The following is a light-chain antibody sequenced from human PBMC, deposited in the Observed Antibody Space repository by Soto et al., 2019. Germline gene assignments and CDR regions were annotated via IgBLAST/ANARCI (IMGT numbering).Light chain of an antibody. CDR1: SSDVGSYDR. CDR3: CSSVGSPNWV. Sequence: QSALTQPASVSRSPGQSIAISCTGTSSDVGSYDRVSWYQHHPGKAPTLMIYEVNKRPSGVSDRFSGSKSGNTASLTISGLQAEDEADYYCCSSVGSPNWVFGGGTKLTVL. J-gene: IGLJ3*02. CDR2: EVN. V-gene: IGLV2-23*02.